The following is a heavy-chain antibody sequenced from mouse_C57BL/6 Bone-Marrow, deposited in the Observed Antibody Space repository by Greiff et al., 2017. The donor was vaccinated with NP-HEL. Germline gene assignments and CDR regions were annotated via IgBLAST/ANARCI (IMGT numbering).Heavy chain of an antibody. CDR1: GYTFTSYW. CDR2: IHPNSGST. D-gene: IGHD2-10*01. CDR3: ARRAYYSPWFAY. Sequence: QVQLQQPGAELVKPGASVKLSCKASGYTFTSYWMHWVKQRPGQGLEWIGMIHPNSGSTNYNEKFKSKATLTVDKSSSTAYMQLSSLTSEDSAVYYCARRAYYSPWFAYWGQGTLVTVSA. V-gene: IGHV1-64*01. J-gene: IGHJ3*01.